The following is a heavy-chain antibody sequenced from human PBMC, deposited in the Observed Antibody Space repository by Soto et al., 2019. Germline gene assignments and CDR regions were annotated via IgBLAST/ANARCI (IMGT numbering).Heavy chain of an antibody. J-gene: IGHJ4*02. Sequence: ASVKVSCKASGYTFTSYFISWVRQAPGQGLEWMGWISAYNGNTNYAQKLQGRVTMTTDTSTSTAYMELRSLRSDDTAVYYCARDRGTYSDILTGYGSRPGYWGKGTLVTV. D-gene: IGHD3-9*01. CDR3: ARDRGTYSDILTGYGSRPGY. CDR1: GYTFTSYF. V-gene: IGHV1-18*01. CDR2: ISAYNGNT.